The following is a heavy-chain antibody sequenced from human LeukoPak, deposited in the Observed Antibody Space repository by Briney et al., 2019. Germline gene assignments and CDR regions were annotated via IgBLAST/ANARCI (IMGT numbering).Heavy chain of an antibody. CDR1: GGSISSYY. V-gene: IGHV4-59*13. CDR3: ARVRIGETSYDASDV. Sequence: SETLSLTCTVSGGSISSYYWTWIRQPPGKGLEWIGDIHITGSTNYNPYLKRRVTMSVDTSKNQFSLRLSSVTAADTAVYYCARVRIGETSYDASDVWGLGTMVTVSS. J-gene: IGHJ3*01. D-gene: IGHD1-26*01. CDR2: IHITGST.